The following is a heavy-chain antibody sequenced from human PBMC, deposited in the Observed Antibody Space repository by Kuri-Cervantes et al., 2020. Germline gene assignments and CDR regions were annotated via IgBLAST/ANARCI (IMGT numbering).Heavy chain of an antibody. Sequence: ESLKISCAASGFTFSSYAMSWVRQAPGKGLEWIGYIYYSGSTYYNPSLKSRVTISVDTSKNQFSLKLSSVTAADTAVYYCARLGAGYGSGSYDYWGQGTLVTVSS. J-gene: IGHJ4*02. V-gene: IGHV4-59*01. CDR3: ARLGAGYGSGSYDY. CDR1: GFTFSSYA. CDR2: IYYSGST. D-gene: IGHD3-10*01.